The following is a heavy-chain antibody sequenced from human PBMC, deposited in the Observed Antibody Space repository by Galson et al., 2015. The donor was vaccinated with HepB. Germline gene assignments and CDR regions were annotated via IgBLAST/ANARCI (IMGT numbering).Heavy chain of an antibody. J-gene: IGHJ4*02. CDR2: IDSNGGDT. V-gene: IGHV3-64*01. CDR3: ARVGGTSYFDH. CDR1: GFTFSSYA. D-gene: IGHD1-26*01. Sequence: SLRLSCAASGFTFSSYAMHWVRQAPGKGLEYVSAIDSNGGDTYYANSVKGRFTISRDNSKNTLYLQMGSLTAEDMAVYYCARVGGTSYFDHWGQGTLVTVSS.